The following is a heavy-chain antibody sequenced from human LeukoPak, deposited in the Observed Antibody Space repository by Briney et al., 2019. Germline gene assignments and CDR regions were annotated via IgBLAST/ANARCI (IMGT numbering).Heavy chain of an antibody. CDR3: AREGRGNWFDP. CDR1: GGSISSYY. V-gene: IGHV4-59*01. Sequence: SETLSLTCTVSGGSISSYYWSWIRQPPGKGLEWIGYIYYSWSTNYNPSLKSRVTISVDTSKNQFSLKLSSVTAADTAVYYCAREGRGNWFDPWGQGTLVTVSS. D-gene: IGHD3-10*01. CDR2: IYYSWST. J-gene: IGHJ5*02.